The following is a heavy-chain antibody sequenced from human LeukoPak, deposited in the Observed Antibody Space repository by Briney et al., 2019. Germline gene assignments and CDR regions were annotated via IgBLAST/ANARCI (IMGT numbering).Heavy chain of an antibody. Sequence: GGSLRLSCAASGFTFSSYGMHGVRQAPGKGLEWVAVISCDGSNKYYADSVKGRFTSSRDNSKDTLYLQMNSLRAEDTALYYCAKGSIGYSHGYTDYWGQGTLVTVSS. CDR3: AKGSIGYSHGYTDY. CDR2: ISCDGSNK. D-gene: IGHD5-18*01. CDR1: GFTFSSYG. J-gene: IGHJ4*02. V-gene: IGHV3-30*18.